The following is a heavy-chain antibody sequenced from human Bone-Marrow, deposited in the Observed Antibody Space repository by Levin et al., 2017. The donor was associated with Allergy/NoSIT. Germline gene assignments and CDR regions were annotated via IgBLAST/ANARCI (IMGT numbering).Heavy chain of an antibody. V-gene: IGHV3-21*01. CDR3: ARGQITLRAIVVVPAASGAFDI. D-gene: IGHD2-2*01. J-gene: IGHJ3*02. Sequence: VRQVEGKGLEWVSSISSSSSYIYYADSVKGRFTISRDNAKNSLYLQMNSLRAEDTAVYYCARGQITLRAIVVVPAASGAFDIWGQGTMVTVSS. CDR2: ISSSSSYI.